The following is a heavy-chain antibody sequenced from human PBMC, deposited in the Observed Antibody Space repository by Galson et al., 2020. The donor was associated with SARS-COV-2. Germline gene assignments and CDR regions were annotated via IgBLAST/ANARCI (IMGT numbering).Heavy chain of an antibody. CDR3: AKNYDYAWGSYRYFDH. CDR1: GFTFSKYA. Sequence: GESLKISCAASGFTFSKYAMSWVRQAPGKGLVWVSSISGSTGNTYYADSLKGRFTVSRDISKNTLFLEIDSLRVEDTAVYFCAKNYDYAWGSYRYFDHWCQGTLVTVSS. J-gene: IGHJ4*02. V-gene: IGHV3-23*01. CDR2: ISGSTGNT. D-gene: IGHD3-16*02.